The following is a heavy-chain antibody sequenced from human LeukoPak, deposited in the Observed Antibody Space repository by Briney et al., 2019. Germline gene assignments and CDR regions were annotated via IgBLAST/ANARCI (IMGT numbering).Heavy chain of an antibody. CDR1: GFTFSSYS. CDR2: ISSSSSYI. Sequence: PGGSLRLSCAASGFTFSSYSMNWVRQAPGKGLEWVSSISSSSSYIYYADSVKGRFTISRGNAKNSLYLQMNSLRAEDTAVYYCARDDLELARGYCYYYMDVWGKGTTVTVSS. V-gene: IGHV3-21*01. J-gene: IGHJ6*03. D-gene: IGHD1-26*01. CDR3: ARDDLELARGYCYYYMDV.